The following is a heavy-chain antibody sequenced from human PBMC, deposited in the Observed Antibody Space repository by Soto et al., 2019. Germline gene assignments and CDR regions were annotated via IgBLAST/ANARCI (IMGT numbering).Heavy chain of an antibody. CDR1: GYTFTGYY. CDR3: ARGYRMVATSKSGNYYYGMDV. V-gene: IGHV1-2*04. J-gene: IGHJ6*02. Sequence: GASVKVSCKASGYTFTGYYMHWVRQAPGQGLEWMGWINPNSGGTNYAQKFQGWVTMTRDTSISTAYMELSRLRSDDTAVYYCARGYRMVATSKSGNYYYGMDVWGQGTTVTVS. CDR2: INPNSGGT. D-gene: IGHD5-12*01.